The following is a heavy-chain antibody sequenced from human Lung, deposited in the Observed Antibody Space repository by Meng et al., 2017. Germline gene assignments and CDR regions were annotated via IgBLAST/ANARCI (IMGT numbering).Heavy chain of an antibody. CDR2: LIAVFDKT. Sequence: QVQLVQSGAEVKKPGSSGKVACKTSGGPFSTHTFSWVRQAPGQGLEWMGGLIAVFDKTKAAPRFQDRVTFTADESTSTAYMELSSLTFDDTAVYFCARGRRNEPLFDYWGQGTLVTVSS. CDR1: GGPFSTHT. CDR3: ARGRRNEPLFDY. D-gene: IGHD1-14*01. V-gene: IGHV1-69*13. J-gene: IGHJ4*02.